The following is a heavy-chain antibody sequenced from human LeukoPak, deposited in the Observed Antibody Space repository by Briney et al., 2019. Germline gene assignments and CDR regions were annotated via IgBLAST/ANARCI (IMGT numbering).Heavy chain of an antibody. Sequence: PSETLSLTCTVSGGSISRYYWSWLRQPPGKGLEWIGYVYYSGSTNYNPSLKSRVTISVDTSKTQFSLKLGSVTAADTAVYYCASGGDMRYFNYWGQGTLVTVSS. V-gene: IGHV4-59*01. CDR2: VYYSGST. CDR3: ASGGDMRYFNY. D-gene: IGHD2-21*02. J-gene: IGHJ4*02. CDR1: GGSISRYY.